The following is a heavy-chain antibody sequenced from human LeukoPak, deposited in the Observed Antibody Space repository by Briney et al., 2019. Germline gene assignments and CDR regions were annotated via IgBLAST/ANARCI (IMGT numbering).Heavy chain of an antibody. CDR2: ISGSGGST. CDR3: AKFPSSQLYYWYFDL. D-gene: IGHD6-13*01. V-gene: IGHV3-23*01. CDR1: GFTFSSYA. Sequence: GGSLRLSCAASGFTFSSYAMSWVRQAPGKGLEWVSAISGSGGSTYYADSVKGRFTISRDNSKNTLYLQMNSLRAEDTAVYYCAKFPSSQLYYWYFDLWGRGTLVTVSS. J-gene: IGHJ2*01.